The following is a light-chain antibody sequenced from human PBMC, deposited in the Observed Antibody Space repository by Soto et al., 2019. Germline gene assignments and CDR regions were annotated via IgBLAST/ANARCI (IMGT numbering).Light chain of an antibody. Sequence: EIVMTQSPATLSVSPGERATLSCRASQSVSSNLAWYQQKPGQAPRLLIYGASTRATDIPARFSGSGSGTEFTLTISSLQYEDFAVYYCQQYNNWPPRAFGPGPKVDIK. CDR3: QQYNNWPPRA. V-gene: IGKV3-15*01. J-gene: IGKJ3*01. CDR2: GAS. CDR1: QSVSSN.